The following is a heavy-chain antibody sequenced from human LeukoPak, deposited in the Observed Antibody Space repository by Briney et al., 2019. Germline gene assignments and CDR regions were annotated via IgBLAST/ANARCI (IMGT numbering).Heavy chain of an antibody. CDR1: GFTFSSYW. J-gene: IGHJ3*02. CDR3: ARAVVVVAGRGAFDI. CDR2: INSDGSST. V-gene: IGHV3-74*01. D-gene: IGHD2-21*01. Sequence: GGSLRLSCAASGFTFSSYWMHWVRQAPGKGLVWVSRINSDGSSTSYADSVKGRFTISRDNAKNTLYLQMNSLRAEDTAVCYCARAVVVVAGRGAFDIWGQGTMVTVSS.